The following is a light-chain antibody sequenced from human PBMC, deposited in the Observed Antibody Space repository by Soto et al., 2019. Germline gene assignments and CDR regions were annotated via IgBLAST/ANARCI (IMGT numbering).Light chain of an antibody. V-gene: IGLV2-14*01. CDR1: SSDVGGYNY. Sequence: QSALTQPASVSGSPGQSITISCSGTSSDVGGYNYVSWDQQHPCKAPKLMIYEVSNRPSGVSNRFSGSKSGNTDSLTISGLQAEDEADYYCSSYTNSDTLVFGGGTKVTVL. CDR2: EVS. J-gene: IGLJ2*01. CDR3: SSYTNSDTLV.